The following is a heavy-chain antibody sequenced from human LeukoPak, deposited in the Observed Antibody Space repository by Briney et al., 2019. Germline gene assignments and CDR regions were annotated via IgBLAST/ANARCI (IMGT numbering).Heavy chain of an antibody. CDR3: ARGLDDSSGYYSPRGDY. CDR1: GYTFTSYD. D-gene: IGHD3-22*01. V-gene: IGHV1-8*01. CDR2: MNPNSGNT. J-gene: IGHJ4*02. Sequence: ASVKVSCKASGYTFTSYDINWVRQATGQGLEWMGWMNPNSGNTGYAQKFQGRVTMTRNTSISTAYMELSSLRSEDTAVYYCARGLDDSSGYYSPRGDYRGQGTLVTVSS.